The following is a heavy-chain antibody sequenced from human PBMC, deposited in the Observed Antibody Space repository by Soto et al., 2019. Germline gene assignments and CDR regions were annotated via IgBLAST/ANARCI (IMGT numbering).Heavy chain of an antibody. CDR1: GYTFTSYG. Sequence: ASVKVSCKASGYTFTSYGISWVRQAPGQGLEWMGWISAYNGNTNYAQKLQGRVTMTTDTSTSTAYMELRSLRSDDTAMYYCARGVLRWQPPRWFDPWGQGTLVTVSS. CDR3: ARGVLRWQPPRWFDP. J-gene: IGHJ5*02. D-gene: IGHD2-15*01. CDR2: ISAYNGNT. V-gene: IGHV1-18*01.